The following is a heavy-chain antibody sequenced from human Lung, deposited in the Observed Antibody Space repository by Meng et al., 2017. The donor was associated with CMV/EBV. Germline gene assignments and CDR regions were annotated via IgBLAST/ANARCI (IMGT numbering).Heavy chain of an antibody. J-gene: IGHJ2*01. CDR3: ARLSGSYSWYFDL. V-gene: IGHV3-23*01. Sequence: GESLKISCAASGFTFSSNAISWVRQAPGKGLEWVSNISGSGGSTYYADSVKGRFTISRDNSKNTLYLQMNSLRADDTAVYYCARLSGSYSWYFDLWGRGPLVTVSS. D-gene: IGHD1-26*01. CDR2: ISGSGGST. CDR1: GFTFSSNA.